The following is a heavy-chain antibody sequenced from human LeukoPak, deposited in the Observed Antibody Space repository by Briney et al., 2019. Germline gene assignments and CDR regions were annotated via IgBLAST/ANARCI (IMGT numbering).Heavy chain of an antibody. V-gene: IGHV3-66*01. Sequence: GGSLRLSCAASGFTVISNYMNWVRQAPGEGLEWVSVIYTSGITDYAASVKGRFTISRDNSKNPLYLQMNSLRPEDPAVYYCARRPAVTGPFDYWGQGTLVTVSS. D-gene: IGHD6-19*01. CDR2: IYTSGIT. CDR1: GFTVISNY. J-gene: IGHJ4*02. CDR3: ARRPAVTGPFDY.